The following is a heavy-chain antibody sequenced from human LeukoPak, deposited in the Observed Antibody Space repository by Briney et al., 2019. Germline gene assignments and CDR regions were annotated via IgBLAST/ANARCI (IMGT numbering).Heavy chain of an antibody. CDR2: IGSKGYGGTT. J-gene: IGHJ4*02. CDR1: GFTFSAYS. V-gene: IGHV3-49*04. D-gene: IGHD3-22*01. CDR3: TRGYGGYESSGYY. Sequence: PGGSLRLSCVASGFTFSAYSMNWVRQAPGKGLEWVGFIGSKGYGGTTDYGASVKGRFTISRDDSKSIAYLQMNSLKTEDTAVYYCTRGYGGYESSGYYWGQGALVTVSS.